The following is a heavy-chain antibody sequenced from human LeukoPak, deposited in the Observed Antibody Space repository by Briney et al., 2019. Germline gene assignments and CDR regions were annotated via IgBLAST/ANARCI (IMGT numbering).Heavy chain of an antibody. V-gene: IGHV1-8*01. Sequence: ASVKVSCKASGYTFTSYDINWVRQATGQGLEWMGWMNPNSGNTGYAQKFQGRVTMTWNTSISTAYMELSSLRSEDTAVYYCASLPGHSYGREGGFDYWGQGTLVTVSS. D-gene: IGHD5-18*01. CDR3: ASLPGHSYGREGGFDY. J-gene: IGHJ4*02. CDR1: GYTFTSYD. CDR2: MNPNSGNT.